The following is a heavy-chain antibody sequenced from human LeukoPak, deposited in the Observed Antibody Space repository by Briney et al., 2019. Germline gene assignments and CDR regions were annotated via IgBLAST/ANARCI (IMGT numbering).Heavy chain of an antibody. CDR3: AKEPGSGYLSESPKY. D-gene: IGHD5-12*01. CDR2: VRYDGRNE. V-gene: IGHV3-30*02. CDR1: RFVFIDYG. J-gene: IGHJ4*02. Sequence: GGSLRLSCVASRFVFIDYGMHWVRQAPGKGLEWVAFVRYDGRNEYYADSVKGRFTISRDNSKNTLYLQMNSLRVEDTAVYSCAKEPGSGYLSESPKYWGLGRVVTVSS.